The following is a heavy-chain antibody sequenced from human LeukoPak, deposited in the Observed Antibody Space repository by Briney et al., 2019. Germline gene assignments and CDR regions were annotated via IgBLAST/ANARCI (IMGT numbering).Heavy chain of an antibody. CDR1: GGSISSSSYY. V-gene: IGHV4-39*01. D-gene: IGHD5/OR15-5a*01. Sequence: PSETLSLTCTVSGGSISSSSYYWGWIRQPPGKGLEWIGSIYYSGSTYYNPSLKSRVTISVDTSKNQLSLKLSSVTAADTAVYYCARHGGDIVSRPFDYWGQGTLVTVSS. CDR2: IYYSGST. J-gene: IGHJ4*02. CDR3: ARHGGDIVSRPFDY.